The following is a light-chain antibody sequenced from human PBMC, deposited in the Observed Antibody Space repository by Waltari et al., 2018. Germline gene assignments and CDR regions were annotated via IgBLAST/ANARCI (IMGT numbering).Light chain of an antibody. CDR3: QVWDSGSDHYV. Sequence: SYVLTQPPSVPVAQGQTATITCDGNKIGSKHVHWYQQKPGQAPVLVVYDDGDRPSGIPERFSGSNSGNTATLTISRVDAGDEADYYCQVWDSGSDHYVFGTVTKVTVL. CDR1: KIGSKH. CDR2: DDG. J-gene: IGLJ1*01. V-gene: IGLV3-21*02.